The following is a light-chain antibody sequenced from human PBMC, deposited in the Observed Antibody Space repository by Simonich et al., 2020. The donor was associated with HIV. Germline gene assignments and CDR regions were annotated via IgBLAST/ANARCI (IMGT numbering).Light chain of an antibody. CDR2: WAS. V-gene: IGKV4-1*01. J-gene: IGKJ1*01. CDR1: QSVLYSSNNTNY. CDR3: QQYYITPHT. Sequence: DIVMTQSPDSLAVSLGERATTTCKSSQSVLYSSNNTNYFAWYQQKPGQPPKLLIYWASNREFGVPDRFSGSGSETDFTRTISSLQAEDVAVYYCQQYYITPHTFGQGTKVEIK.